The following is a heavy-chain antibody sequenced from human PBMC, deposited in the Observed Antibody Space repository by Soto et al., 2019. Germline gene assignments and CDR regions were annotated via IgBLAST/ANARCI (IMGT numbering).Heavy chain of an antibody. D-gene: IGHD1-20*01. J-gene: IGHJ6*01. Sequence: PSETLSLTCTVSGGTISSWYWSWIRQPPGKGLEWIGYIYYSGSTYYNPSLKSRVTISVDTSKNQFSLKLSSVTAADTAVYYCARLDTSITYYYYYYGMDVWGQGTTVTVS. CDR3: ARLDTSITYYYYYYGMDV. CDR1: GGTISSWY. V-gene: IGHV4-59*08. CDR2: IYYSGST.